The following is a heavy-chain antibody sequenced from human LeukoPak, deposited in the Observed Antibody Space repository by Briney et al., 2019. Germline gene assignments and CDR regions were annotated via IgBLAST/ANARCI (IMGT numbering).Heavy chain of an antibody. J-gene: IGHJ5*02. Sequence: SETLSLTCTVSGGSISSSSYYWDWIRQPPGKGLEWIGSFYYSGSTYYNPSLKSRVTISADTSKNQFSLKLSSVTAADTAVYYCARHNEYSSSSLWSLGFNWFDPWGQGTLVTVSS. CDR3: ARHNEYSSSSLWSLGFNWFDP. V-gene: IGHV4-39*01. D-gene: IGHD6-6*01. CDR1: GGSISSSSYY. CDR2: FYYSGST.